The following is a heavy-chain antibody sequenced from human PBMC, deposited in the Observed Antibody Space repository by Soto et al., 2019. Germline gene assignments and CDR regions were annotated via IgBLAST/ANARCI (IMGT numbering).Heavy chain of an antibody. D-gene: IGHD2-15*01. CDR3: TRGGGNKFDY. V-gene: IGHV1-46*01. J-gene: IGHJ4*02. CDR2: IHPSGGSA. Sequence: ASVKVSCKASGYTFTSYYMHWVRQAPGQGLEWMGIIHPSGGSASFAQKFQGRVTMTRDTSTSTVYMELSSLRSEDTAVYYCTRGGGNKFDYWGQGTLVTVSS. CDR1: GYTFTSYY.